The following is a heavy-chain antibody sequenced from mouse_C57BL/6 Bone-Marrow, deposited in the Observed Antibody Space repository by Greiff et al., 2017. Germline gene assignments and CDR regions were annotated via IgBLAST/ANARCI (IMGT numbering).Heavy chain of an antibody. CDR1: GYTFTSYW. J-gene: IGHJ3*01. D-gene: IGHD2-3*01. CDR3: TRGGLLLAWFAY. V-gene: IGHV1-5*01. Sequence: EVQLQQSGTVLARPGASVKMSCKTSGYTFTSYWMHWVKQRPGQGLEWIGTIYPGNSDTSYNQKFKGKAKLTAVTSASTAYMEHSGLSDDDSAVYYGTRGGLLLAWFAYWGQGTLVTVSA. CDR2: IYPGNSDT.